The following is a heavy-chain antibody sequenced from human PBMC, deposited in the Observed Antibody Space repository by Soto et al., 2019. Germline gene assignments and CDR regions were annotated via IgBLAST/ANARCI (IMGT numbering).Heavy chain of an antibody. CDR2: IYPGDSNT. CDR1: GYRFATSW. V-gene: IGHV5-51*01. CDR3: ARFSMQKLEFAYFDY. J-gene: IGHJ4*02. Sequence: EVQLVQSGAELKKPGESLKVSCQGFGYRFATSWIAWVRQMPGKGLEWMGSIYPGDSNTRYSPSFQGQVTISADKSTSTADLQWSSLKASDTAIYYCARFSMQKLEFAYFDYWGQGTLVTVSS. D-gene: IGHD6-13*01.